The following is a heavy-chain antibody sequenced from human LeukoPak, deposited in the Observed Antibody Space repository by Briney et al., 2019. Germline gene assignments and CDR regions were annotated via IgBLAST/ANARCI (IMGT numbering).Heavy chain of an antibody. V-gene: IGHV3-23*01. CDR2: ISGSGGST. CDR3: AKDLFGCSSTSCYGFDY. Sequence: PGGSLRLSCAASGFTFSSYGMSWVRQAPGKGLEWVSAISGSGGSTYYADSVKGRFTISRDNSKNTLYLQMNSLRAEDTAVYYCAKDLFGCSSTSCYGFDYWGQGTLVTVSS. CDR1: GFTFSSYG. D-gene: IGHD2-2*01. J-gene: IGHJ4*02.